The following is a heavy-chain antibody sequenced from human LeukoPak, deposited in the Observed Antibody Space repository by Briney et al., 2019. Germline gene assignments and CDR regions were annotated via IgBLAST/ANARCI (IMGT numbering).Heavy chain of an antibody. V-gene: IGHV1-8*01. CDR3: ARALSWTTESYYYMDV. D-gene: IGHD3/OR15-3a*01. CDR1: GYTFMSYD. J-gene: IGHJ6*03. Sequence: GASVKVSCKTSGYTFMSYDINWVRQATGQELEWMGWMNPNSLNTGYGQRFQGRVTMTMNTSMSTAYMELSSLRSEDTAVYYCARALSWTTESYYYMDVWGKGTTVTVSS. CDR2: MNPNSLNT.